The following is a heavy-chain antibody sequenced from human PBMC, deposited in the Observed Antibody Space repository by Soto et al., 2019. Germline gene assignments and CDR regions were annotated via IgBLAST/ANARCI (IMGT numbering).Heavy chain of an antibody. J-gene: IGHJ4*02. V-gene: IGHV1-3*01. CDR3: ARSRLRFLEWLLLLY. CDR1: GYTFTSYA. Sequence: ASVKVSCKASGYTFTSYAMHWVRQAPGQRLEWMGWINAGNGSTKYSQKFQGRVTITRDTSASTAYMELSSLRPEDTAVYYCARSRLRFLEWLLLLYWGQGTLVTVSS. D-gene: IGHD3-3*01. CDR2: INAGNGST.